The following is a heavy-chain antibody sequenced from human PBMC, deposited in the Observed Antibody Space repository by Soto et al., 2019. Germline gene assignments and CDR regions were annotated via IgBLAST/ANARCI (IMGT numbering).Heavy chain of an antibody. Sequence: GGSLRLSCAASGFTFSSYAMSWVRQAPGKGLEWVSAISGSGGSTYYADSVKGRFTISRDNSKNTLYLQMNSLRAEDTAVYYCAKLPQGYYDYIWGSYRGLVYFQHWGQGTLVTVSS. CDR1: GFTFSSYA. CDR2: ISGSGGST. J-gene: IGHJ1*01. V-gene: IGHV3-23*01. D-gene: IGHD3-16*02. CDR3: AKLPQGYYDYIWGSYRGLVYFQH.